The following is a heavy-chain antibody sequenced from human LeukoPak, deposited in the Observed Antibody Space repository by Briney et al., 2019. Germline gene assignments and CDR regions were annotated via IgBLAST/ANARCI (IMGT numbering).Heavy chain of an antibody. CDR1: GFTFSSFE. Sequence: GGSLRLSCATSGFTFSSFEMNWVRQAPGKGLEWVSAISGSGGSTYYADSVKGRFTISRDNSKNTLYLQMNSLRAEDTAVYYCAKDRITMTYWGQGTLVTVSS. CDR2: ISGSGGST. J-gene: IGHJ4*02. V-gene: IGHV3-23*01. CDR3: AKDRITMTY. D-gene: IGHD3-22*01.